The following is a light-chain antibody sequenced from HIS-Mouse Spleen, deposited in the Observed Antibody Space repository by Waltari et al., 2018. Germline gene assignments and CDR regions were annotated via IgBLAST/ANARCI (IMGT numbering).Light chain of an antibody. V-gene: IGLV2-23*01. CDR1: SRDVGSYNL. J-gene: IGLJ1*01. Sequence: QSALTQPASVSGSPGQSLTISCTGTSRDVGSYNLVSWYQQHPGKAPKLMIYEGSKRPSGVSNRFSGSKSGNTASLTISGLQAEDEADYYCCSYAGSSTYVFGTGTKVTVL. CDR3: CSYAGSSTYV. CDR2: EGS.